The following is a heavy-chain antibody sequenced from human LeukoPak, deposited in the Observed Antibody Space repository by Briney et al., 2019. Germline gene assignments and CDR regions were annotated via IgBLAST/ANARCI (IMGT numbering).Heavy chain of an antibody. D-gene: IGHD7-27*01. V-gene: IGHV4-59*01. J-gene: IGHJ3*02. CDR1: GGSITTYY. CDR3: ARDLNLGLPSAFHI. CDR2: IYYSGNT. Sequence: SETLSLTCTVSGGSITTYYWNWIRQPPGKGLEWIGYIYYSGNTNYNPSLKSRVTISVDTSKNQFSLKLNSVTAADTAVSYCARDLNLGLPSAFHIRGQGTMVTVSS.